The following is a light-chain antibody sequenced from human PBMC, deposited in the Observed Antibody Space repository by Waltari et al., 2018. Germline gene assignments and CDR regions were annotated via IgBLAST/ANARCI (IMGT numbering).Light chain of an antibody. J-gene: IGKJ1*01. CDR3: QQYYSSPRT. CDR2: WAS. Sequence: DIVMTQSPDSLAVSLGERAAINCKSRQSVLHSSNNKNYLAWFQQKPGQPPKLLIYWASTRASGIPDRFSGSGSGTDFTLTISSLQAEDVAVYYCQQYYSSPRTFGQGTKVEIK. V-gene: IGKV4-1*01. CDR1: QSVLHSSNNKNY.